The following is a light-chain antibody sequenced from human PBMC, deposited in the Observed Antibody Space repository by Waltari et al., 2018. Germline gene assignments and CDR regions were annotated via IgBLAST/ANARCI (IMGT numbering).Light chain of an antibody. J-gene: IGKJ4*01. CDR1: QSVSSSY. Sequence: ELVLTQSPGTLSLSPGERATLSCRASQSVSSSYLAWYQQKPGQAPRLLIYGASSRATGIPDRFSGSGSGTDFTLTISRLEPEDFAVYYCQQQTFFGGGTKVEIK. CDR3: QQQTF. V-gene: IGKV3-20*01. CDR2: GAS.